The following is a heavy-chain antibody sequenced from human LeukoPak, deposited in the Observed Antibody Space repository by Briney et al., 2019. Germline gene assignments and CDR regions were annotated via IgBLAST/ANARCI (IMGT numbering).Heavy chain of an antibody. CDR1: GFTFSSYG. J-gene: IGHJ4*02. CDR2: ISYDGSNK. D-gene: IGHD4-17*01. CDR3: AKERVDYGDFDY. Sequence: GGSLRLSCAASGFTFSSYGMHWVRQAPGKGLEWVAVISYDGSNKYYADSVKGRFTISRDNPKNTLYLQMNSLRAEDTAVYYCAKERVDYGDFDYWGQGTLVTVSS. V-gene: IGHV3-30*18.